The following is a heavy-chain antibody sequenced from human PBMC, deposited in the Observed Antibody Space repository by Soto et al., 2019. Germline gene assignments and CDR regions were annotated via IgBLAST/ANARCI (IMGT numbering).Heavy chain of an antibody. V-gene: IGHV3-30*18. J-gene: IGHJ4*02. CDR2: ISYDGSNK. CDR1: GFTFSSYG. D-gene: IGHD4-17*01. CDR3: AKEPGALSRDPYGDYSFDY. Sequence: GGSLRLSCAASGFTFSSYGMHWVRQAPGKGLEWVAVISYDGSNKYYADSVKGRFTISRDNSKNTLYLQMNSLRAEDTAVYYCAKEPGALSRDPYGDYSFDYWGQGTLVTVSS.